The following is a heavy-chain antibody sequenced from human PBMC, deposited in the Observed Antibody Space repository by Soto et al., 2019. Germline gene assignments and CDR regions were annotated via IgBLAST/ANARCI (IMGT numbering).Heavy chain of an antibody. D-gene: IGHD2-2*01. CDR1: GGSVSSGSYY. J-gene: IGHJ4*02. CDR2: IYYSGST. V-gene: IGHV4-61*01. CDR3: ARGDWDCSSTSCYFPFDY. Sequence: NPSETLSLTCTVSGGSVSSGSYYWSWIRQPPGKGLEWIGYIYYSGSTNYNPSLKSRVTISVDTSKNQFSLKLSSVTAADTAVYYCARGDWDCSSTSCYFPFDYWGQGTLVTVSS.